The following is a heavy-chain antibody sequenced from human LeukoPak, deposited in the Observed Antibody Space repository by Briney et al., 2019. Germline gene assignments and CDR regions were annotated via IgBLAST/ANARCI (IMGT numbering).Heavy chain of an antibody. V-gene: IGHV4-59*11. D-gene: IGHD2-2*01. CDR1: GGSISRHH. Sequence: PWETLSLTCTVSGGSISRHHGRWIRQAPGEGPEVIGYIHYRGDTNYFPSLQSRVTISVDTSKTQFSLNLTSVHAADTAVYYCARSRGSTNPGSGLLFDYWGQGTPVTVSS. CDR2: IHYRGDT. CDR3: ARSRGSTNPGSGLLFDY. J-gene: IGHJ4*02.